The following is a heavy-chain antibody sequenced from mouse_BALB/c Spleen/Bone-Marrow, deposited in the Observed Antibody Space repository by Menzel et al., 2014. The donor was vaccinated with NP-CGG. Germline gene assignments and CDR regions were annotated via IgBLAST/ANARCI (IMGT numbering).Heavy chain of an antibody. V-gene: IGHV4-1*02. CDR1: GFDFSGYW. CDR3: ARLGYYGVMAY. Sequence: EVMLVESGGGLVQPGRSLKLSCAASGFDFSGYWMSWVRQAPGKGLEWIGEINPDSSTINYTPSLKDKFIISRDNAKNTLYLQMSKVRSEDTALYYCARLGYYGVMAYWGQGTSVTVSS. CDR2: INPDSSTI. J-gene: IGHJ4*01. D-gene: IGHD1-1*01.